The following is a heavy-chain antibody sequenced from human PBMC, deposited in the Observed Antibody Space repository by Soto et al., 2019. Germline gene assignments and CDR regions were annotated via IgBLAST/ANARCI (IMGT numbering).Heavy chain of an antibody. V-gene: IGHV2-5*02. D-gene: IGHD3-3*01. Sequence: QITLKESGPTLVKPTQSLTLTCTVSGFSLSGDGVGVGWIRQPPGKALEWLALIYWDDDQRYSPSLKTRLTITKDTSKSKAVLPMTNMAPVDTATFCRAPAFGENSWPNDAFDIWGQGKVVTVSS. CDR2: IYWDDDQ. CDR1: GFSLSGDGVG. CDR3: APAFGENSWPNDAFDI. J-gene: IGHJ3*02.